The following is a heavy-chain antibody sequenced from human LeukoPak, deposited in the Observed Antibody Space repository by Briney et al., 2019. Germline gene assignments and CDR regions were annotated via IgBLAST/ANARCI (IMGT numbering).Heavy chain of an antibody. CDR1: GFTFSSYA. D-gene: IGHD6-19*01. CDR2: ISGSGGDT. Sequence: GGSLRLSCAASGFTFSSYAMSWVRQAPGKGLEWVSAISGSGGDTSYADSVKGRFTISRDNSKNTLYLQMNSLRAEDTAVYYCAKACSSGWYYFDSWGQGTLVTVSS. CDR3: AKACSSGWYYFDS. V-gene: IGHV3-23*01. J-gene: IGHJ4*02.